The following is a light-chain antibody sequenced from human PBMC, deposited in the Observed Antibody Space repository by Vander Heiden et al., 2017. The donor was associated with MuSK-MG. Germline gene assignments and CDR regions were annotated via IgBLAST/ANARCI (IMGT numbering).Light chain of an antibody. J-gene: IGKJ2*02. CDR1: QGVRID. CDR2: AAS. CDR3: RQHNRSPST. Sequence: SASVGDRVTITCRASQGVRIDLAWYQQKPGKAPKRLIYAASSLQSGVPSRFSGSGSETEFTLTISSLQPEDFATYYCRQHNRSPSTFGQGTKLEIK. V-gene: IGKV1-17*01.